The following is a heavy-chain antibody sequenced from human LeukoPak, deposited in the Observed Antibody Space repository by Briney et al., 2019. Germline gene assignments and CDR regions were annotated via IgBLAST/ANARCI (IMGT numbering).Heavy chain of an antibody. J-gene: IGHJ5*02. CDR1: GGSISGSSYY. D-gene: IGHD3-3*01. CDR3: ARGGTYYDFWSGYNRFDP. CDR2: IYYSGST. Sequence: SETLSLTCTVSGGSISGSSYYWGWIRQPPGKGLKWIGSIYYSGSTYYNPSLKSRVTISVDTSKNQFSLKLSSVTAADTAVYYCARGGTYYDFWSGYNRFDPWGQGTLVTVSS. V-gene: IGHV4-39*07.